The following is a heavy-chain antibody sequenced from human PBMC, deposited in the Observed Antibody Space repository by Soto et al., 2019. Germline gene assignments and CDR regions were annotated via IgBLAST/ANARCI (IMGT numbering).Heavy chain of an antibody. V-gene: IGHV1-3*01. Sequence: QVQLVQSGAEVKKPGASVKISCKASGYTFTRYTMNWVRQAPGQRLEWMGWINPDNGNTKSSQKFQDRVIITRDTAASTASMDLSSLRSDDTAVYYCARGIATGQLDPWGQGTLVTVSS. D-gene: IGHD2-15*01. CDR2: INPDNGNT. J-gene: IGHJ5*02. CDR1: GYTFTRYT. CDR3: ARGIATGQLDP.